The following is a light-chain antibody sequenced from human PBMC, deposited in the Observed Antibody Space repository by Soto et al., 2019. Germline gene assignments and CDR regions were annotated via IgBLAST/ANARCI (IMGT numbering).Light chain of an antibody. CDR1: SSDVGGYNY. CDR3: SSYGGSSTYV. CDR2: EVS. J-gene: IGLJ1*01. V-gene: IGLV2-8*01. Sequence: QSALTQPPSASGSPGQSVTISCTGTSSDVGGYNYVSWYQQHPGKAPKLMIYEVSKRPSGVPDRFAGSKSGNTASLTVSGRQAEDEAYYYCSSYGGSSTYVFGTGTKVPVL.